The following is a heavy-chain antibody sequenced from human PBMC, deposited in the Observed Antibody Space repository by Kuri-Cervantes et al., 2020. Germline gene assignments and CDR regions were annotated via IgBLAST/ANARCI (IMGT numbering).Heavy chain of an antibody. CDR2: ISYSGNP. Sequence: SQTLSLTCAVYTGSFSSYYWGWIRQPPGKGLEWIGSISYSGNPYYNPALKSRVTISVDTSNNQFSLKLSSVTAADTAVYYCARVGVRGVILIFAFDIWGQGTMVTVSS. J-gene: IGHJ3*02. V-gene: IGHV4-39*01. D-gene: IGHD3-10*01. CDR1: TGSFSSYY. CDR3: ARVGVRGVILIFAFDI.